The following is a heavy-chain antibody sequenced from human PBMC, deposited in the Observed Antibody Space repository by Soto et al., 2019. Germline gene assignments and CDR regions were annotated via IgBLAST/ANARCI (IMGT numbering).Heavy chain of an antibody. CDR1: GGSFSGYY. D-gene: IGHD3-3*01. J-gene: IGHJ3*02. Sequence: SETLSLTCAVYGGSFSGYYWSWIRQPPGKGLEWIGEINHSGSTNYNPSLKSRVTISVDTSKNQFSLKLSSVTAADTAVYYCARFPATYYDFWSGYFPPDAFDIWGQGTMVTV. CDR2: INHSGST. V-gene: IGHV4-34*01. CDR3: ARFPATYYDFWSGYFPPDAFDI.